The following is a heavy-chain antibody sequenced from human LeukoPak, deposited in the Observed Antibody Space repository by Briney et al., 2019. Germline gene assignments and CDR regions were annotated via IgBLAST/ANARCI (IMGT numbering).Heavy chain of an antibody. CDR2: IYTSGST. D-gene: IGHD6-6*01. Sequence: SETLSLTCTVSGGSISSYYWSWIRQPPGKGLEWIGYIYTSGSTNYNPSLKSRVTISVDTSKNQFSLKLSSVTAADTAVYYCARAGAARQPGAFDYWGQGTLVTVSS. CDR1: GGSISSYY. CDR3: ARAGAARQPGAFDY. V-gene: IGHV4-4*09. J-gene: IGHJ4*02.